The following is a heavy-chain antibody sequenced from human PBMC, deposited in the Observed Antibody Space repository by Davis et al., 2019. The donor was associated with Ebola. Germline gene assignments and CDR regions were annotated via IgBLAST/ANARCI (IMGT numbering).Heavy chain of an antibody. CDR1: GGSFSGYY. D-gene: IGHD4-23*01. CDR3: ASHHPRYTQRTRQVAGNSEYFDY. J-gene: IGHJ4*02. V-gene: IGHV4-34*01. Sequence: MPSETLSLTCAVYGGSFSGYYWSWIRQPPGKGLEWIGEINHSGSTNYNPSLKSRVTISVDTSKNQFSLKLSSVTAADTAVYYCASHHPRYTQRTRQVAGNSEYFDYWGQGTLVTVSS. CDR2: INHSGST.